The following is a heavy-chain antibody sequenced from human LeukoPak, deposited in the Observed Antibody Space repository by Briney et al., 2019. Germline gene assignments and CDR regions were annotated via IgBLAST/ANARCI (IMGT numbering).Heavy chain of an antibody. J-gene: IGHJ2*01. CDR2: FDPEDGET. V-gene: IGHV1-24*01. CDR1: GYTLTELS. D-gene: IGHD3-16*02. Sequence: GGSVKFSCKVSGYTLTELSMHWVRQAPGKGLEWMGGFDPEDGETIYAQKFQGRVTMTEDTSTDTAYMELSSLRSEDTAVYYCATRRGDYVWGSYRQYWYFDLWGRGTLVTVSS. CDR3: ATRRGDYVWGSYRQYWYFDL.